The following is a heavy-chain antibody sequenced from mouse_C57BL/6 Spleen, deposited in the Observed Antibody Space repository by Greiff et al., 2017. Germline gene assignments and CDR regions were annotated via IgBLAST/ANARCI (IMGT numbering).Heavy chain of an antibody. V-gene: IGHV1-47*01. Sequence: QVQLKESGAELVKPGASVKMSCKASGYTFTTYPIEWMKQNHGKSLEWIGNFHPYNDDTKYNEKFKGKATLTVEKSSSTVYLELSRLTSDDSAVYYCARGDYSNYGAMDYWGQGTSVTVSS. CDR3: ARGDYSNYGAMDY. CDR1: GYTFTTYP. D-gene: IGHD2-5*01. J-gene: IGHJ4*01. CDR2: FHPYNDDT.